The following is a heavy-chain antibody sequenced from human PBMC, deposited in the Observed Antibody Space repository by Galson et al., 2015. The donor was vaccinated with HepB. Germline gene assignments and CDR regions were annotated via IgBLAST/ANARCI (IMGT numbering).Heavy chain of an antibody. D-gene: IGHD6-13*01. CDR3: ARDQAAAGNPLIKY. Sequence: SLRLSCAASGFTFSSYAMHWVRQAPGKGLEWVAVISYDGSNKYYADSVKGRFTISRDNSKNTLYLQMNSLRAEDTAVYYCARDQAAAGNPLIKYWGQGTLVTVSS. V-gene: IGHV3-30*04. CDR1: GFTFSSYA. CDR2: ISYDGSNK. J-gene: IGHJ4*02.